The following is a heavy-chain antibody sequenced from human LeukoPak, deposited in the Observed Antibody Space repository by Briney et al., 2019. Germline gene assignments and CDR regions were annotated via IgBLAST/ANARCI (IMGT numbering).Heavy chain of an antibody. J-gene: IGHJ4*02. CDR3: AKDRRHYYDRSGSFDS. V-gene: IGHV3-66*03. D-gene: IGHD3-22*01. Sequence: GGSLRLSCTVSGFTVSSNSMSWVRQAPGKGLEWVSFIYSDNTHNSDSVKGRFTISRDNSKNTLYLQMNSLRTEDMAMYYCAKDRRHYYDRSGSFDSWGQGTLVTVSS. CDR2: IYSDNT. CDR1: GFTVSSNS.